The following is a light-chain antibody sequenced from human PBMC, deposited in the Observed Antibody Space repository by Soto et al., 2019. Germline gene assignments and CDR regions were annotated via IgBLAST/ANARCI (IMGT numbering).Light chain of an antibody. CDR2: GES. Sequence: EIVMTQSQATLSVSPGERATLSCRASQSVSRNLAWYQQKPGQAPRLRIYGESTRATDIAARISGSGSGTEFTLTLGSLQSEDFAVYYCQQYNKWALTVGGGTKVEI. CDR1: QSVSRN. V-gene: IGKV3-15*01. J-gene: IGKJ4*01. CDR3: QQYNKWALT.